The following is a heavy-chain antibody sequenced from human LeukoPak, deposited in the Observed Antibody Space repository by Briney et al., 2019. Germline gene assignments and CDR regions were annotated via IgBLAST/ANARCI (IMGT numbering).Heavy chain of an antibody. CDR2: IKQDGSEN. V-gene: IGHV3-7*01. D-gene: IGHD2-2*01. CDR1: GFIISTYY. Sequence: GGSLRLSCAASGFIISTYYMTWVRQAPGKGLEWVAGIKQDGSENYYVDSVKGRFTVSRDNSKNSLYLQMNSLRADDTAVYFCARERYCTTATCYVGVPFDYRGQGTLVTVSS. J-gene: IGHJ4*02. CDR3: ARERYCTTATCYVGVPFDY.